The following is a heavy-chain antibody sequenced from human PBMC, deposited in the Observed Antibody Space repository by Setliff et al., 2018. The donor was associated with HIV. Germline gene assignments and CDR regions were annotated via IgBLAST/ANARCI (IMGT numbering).Heavy chain of an antibody. D-gene: IGHD2-8*01. CDR3: ARDAPTVYANGWFDP. Sequence: ASETLSLTCAVYGGSLSDYYWGWIRQPPGKGLEWIGSIYHSGSTYYNPSLRSRVTISVDTSKNQFSLKLSSVTAADTAVYYCARDAPTVYANGWFDPWGQGTLVTVSS. J-gene: IGHJ5*02. CDR2: IYHSGST. V-gene: IGHV4-38-2*02. CDR1: GGSLSDYY.